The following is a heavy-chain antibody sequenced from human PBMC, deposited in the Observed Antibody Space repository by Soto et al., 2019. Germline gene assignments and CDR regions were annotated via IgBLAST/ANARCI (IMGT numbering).Heavy chain of an antibody. Sequence: QVQLVESGGGVVQPGRSLRLSCAASGFTFSSYGMHWVRQAPGKGLEWVAVISYDGSNKYYADSVKGRFTISRDNSKNTLYLQMNSLRAEDTAVYYCAKGPVEGYCSSTSCYTLDYWGQGTLVTVSS. J-gene: IGHJ4*02. CDR1: GFTFSSYG. CDR2: ISYDGSNK. CDR3: AKGPVEGYCSSTSCYTLDY. V-gene: IGHV3-30*18. D-gene: IGHD2-2*02.